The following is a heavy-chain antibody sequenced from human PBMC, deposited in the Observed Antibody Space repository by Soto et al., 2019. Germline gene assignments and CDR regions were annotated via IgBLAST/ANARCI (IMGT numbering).Heavy chain of an antibody. CDR1: GFTFSSYS. CDR2: ITSTSSYI. J-gene: IGHJ4*02. V-gene: IGHV3-21*01. CDR3: VRDQNYYASGRGSDY. D-gene: IGHD3-10*01. Sequence: EVQLVESGGGLVKPGGSLRLSCVASGFTFSSYSMSWVRQAPGKGLEWVSSITSTSSYIHYADSVKGRFTISRDNAKNSRNLQMNSLRAEDTAVYYCVRDQNYYASGRGSDYWGQGTLVTVSS.